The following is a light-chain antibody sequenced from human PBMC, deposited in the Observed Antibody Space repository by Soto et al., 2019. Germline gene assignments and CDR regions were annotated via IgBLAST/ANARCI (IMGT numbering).Light chain of an antibody. CDR1: QSLLHSTGYNY. CDR2: LVS. CDR3: MQVIQTHHT. J-gene: IGKJ2*01. V-gene: IGKV2-28*01. Sequence: DIVMTQAPLSLPVTPGEPASISCRSSQSLLHSTGYNYLDWYLQKPGQAPQLLIYLVSNRASGVPDRFSGSGSGKDFTLKISSVEAEDVGVYYCMQVIQTHHTFVNGTKVDIX.